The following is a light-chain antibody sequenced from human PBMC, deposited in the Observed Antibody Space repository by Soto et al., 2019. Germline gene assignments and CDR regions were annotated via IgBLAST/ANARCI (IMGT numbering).Light chain of an antibody. Sequence: EIVMTQSPATLSVSPGERATLSCRASQSVSSNLAWYQQKPGQAPKVLFYGASTRATGIPDRFSGSGSGTEFTLTISSLQSEDFAIYYCQQHNNWPLTFGGGTKVDIK. V-gene: IGKV3-15*01. J-gene: IGKJ4*01. CDR3: QQHNNWPLT. CDR1: QSVSSN. CDR2: GAS.